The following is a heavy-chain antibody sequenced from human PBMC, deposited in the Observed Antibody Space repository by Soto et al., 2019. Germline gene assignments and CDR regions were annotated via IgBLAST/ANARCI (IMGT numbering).Heavy chain of an antibody. D-gene: IGHD1-1*01. CDR1: GGSIKSSSHY. CDR3: ARYGTEDNRTQPLY. CDR2: TFYGGSA. Sequence: SDTLSLTCTVSGGSIKSSSHYWGWIRQPPGKGLEWIGTTFYGGSAYYNASLKSRVTISVDTSKNQFSLKLSSVTAADTAVYYCARYGTEDNRTQPLYRGRGTSDT. V-gene: IGHV4-39*01. J-gene: IGHJ4*02.